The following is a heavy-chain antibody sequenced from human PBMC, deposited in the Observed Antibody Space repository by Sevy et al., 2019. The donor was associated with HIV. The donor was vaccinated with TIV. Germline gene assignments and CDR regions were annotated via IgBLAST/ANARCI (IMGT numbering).Heavy chain of an antibody. CDR3: AKEEYGGIAAAGTGEFDP. J-gene: IGHJ5*02. Sequence: GGSLRLSCAASGFTFDDYAMHWVRQAPGKGLEWVSGISWKSGSIGYADSVKGRFTISRDNAKNSLYLQMNSLRADDTALYYGAKEEYGGIAAAGTGEFDPWGKGTLVTVSS. CDR2: ISWKSGSI. D-gene: IGHD6-13*01. CDR1: GFTFDDYA. V-gene: IGHV3-9*01.